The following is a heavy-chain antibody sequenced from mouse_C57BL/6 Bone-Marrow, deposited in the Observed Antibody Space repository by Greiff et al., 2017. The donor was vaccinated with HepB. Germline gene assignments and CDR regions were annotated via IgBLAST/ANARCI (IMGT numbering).Heavy chain of an antibody. CDR2: IHPNSGST. Sequence: VQLQQPGAELVKPGASVKLSCKASGYTFTSYWMHWVKQRPGQGLEWIGMIHPNSGSTNYNEKFKSKATLTVDKSSSTAYMQLSSLTSEDSAVYYYSRDGYYWYFDVWGTGTTVTVSS. V-gene: IGHV1-64*01. D-gene: IGHD2-3*01. J-gene: IGHJ1*03. CDR3: SRDGYYWYFDV. CDR1: GYTFTSYW.